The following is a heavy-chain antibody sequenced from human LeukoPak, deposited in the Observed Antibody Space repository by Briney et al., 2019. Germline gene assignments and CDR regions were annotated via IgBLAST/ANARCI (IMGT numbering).Heavy chain of an antibody. CDR2: ISGSDGST. CDR3: ARAGNTRFDY. V-gene: IGHV3-23*01. J-gene: IGHJ4*02. CDR1: GFTFSSYA. Sequence: GGSLRLSCAASGFTFSSYAMSWVRQAPGKGLEWVSGISGSDGSTYYADSVKGRFTISRDNSKNTLYLQMNSLRAEDTAVYYCARAGNTRFDYWGQGTLVTVSS. D-gene: IGHD2/OR15-2a*01.